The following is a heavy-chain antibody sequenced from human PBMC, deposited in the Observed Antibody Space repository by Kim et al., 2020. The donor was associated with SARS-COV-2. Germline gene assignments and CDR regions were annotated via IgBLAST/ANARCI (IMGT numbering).Heavy chain of an antibody. V-gene: IGHV4-59*13. CDR3: ARDDGAGGFGAVYYYYGMDV. J-gene: IGHJ6*02. Sequence: SETLSLTCTVSGGSISSYYWSWIRQPPGKGLEWIGYIYYSGSTNYNPSLKSRVTISVDTSKNQFSLKLSSVTAADTAVYYCARDDGAGGFGAVYYYYGMDVWGQGTTVTVSS. D-gene: IGHD3-16*01. CDR1: GGSISSYY. CDR2: IYYSGST.